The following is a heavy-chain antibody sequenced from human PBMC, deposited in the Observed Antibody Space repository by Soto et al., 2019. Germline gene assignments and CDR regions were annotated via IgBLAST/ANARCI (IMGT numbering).Heavy chain of an antibody. CDR1: GASVSSNNAA. Sequence: PSQTLSLTCAISGASVSSNNAAWNWIRQSTSRDIEWLGRTYYRSKWYNDYAVSVKSRITIHPDTSKNQFSLQLNSVTPEDTAVYYCARDSSCSSTSCYVSYYYYYMDVWGKGTTVTVSS. CDR2: TYYRSKWYN. V-gene: IGHV6-1*01. D-gene: IGHD2-2*01. CDR3: ARDSSCSSTSCYVSYYYYYMDV. J-gene: IGHJ6*03.